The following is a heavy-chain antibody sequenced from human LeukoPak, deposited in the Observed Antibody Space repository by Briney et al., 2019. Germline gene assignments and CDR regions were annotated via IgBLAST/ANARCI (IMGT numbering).Heavy chain of an antibody. CDR2: INHSGST. CDR3: ARRQLWFTSDS. CDR1: SGSFSGYY. D-gene: IGHD5-18*01. Sequence: SETLSLTCAVYSGSFSGYYWSWIRQPPGKGLEWIGEINHSGSTNYNPSLESRITISVDTSKNQFSLRVNSVTAADTAVYYCARRQLWFTSDSSGQRTLVAVSS. J-gene: IGHJ4*02. V-gene: IGHV4-34*01.